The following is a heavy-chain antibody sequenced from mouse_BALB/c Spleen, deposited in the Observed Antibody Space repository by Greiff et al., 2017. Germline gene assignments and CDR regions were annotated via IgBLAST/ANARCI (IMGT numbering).Heavy chain of an antibody. D-gene: IGHD5-1*01. V-gene: IGHV2-4-1*01. CDR2: IWSGGST. CDR1: GFSLTSYG. CDR3: ARNGGPTPAWFAY. Sequence: QVQLKESGPGLVQPSQSLSITCTVSGFSLTSYGVHWVRQSPGKGLEWLGVIWSGGSTDYNAAFISRLSISKDNSKSQVFFKMNSLQADDTAIYYCARNGGPTPAWFAYWGQGTLVTVSA. J-gene: IGHJ3*01.